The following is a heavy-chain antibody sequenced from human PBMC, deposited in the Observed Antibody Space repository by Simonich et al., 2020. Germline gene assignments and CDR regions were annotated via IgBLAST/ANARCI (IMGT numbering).Heavy chain of an antibody. CDR2: ISGSGGST. Sequence: EVQLLESGGGLVQPGGSLRLSCAASGFTFSSYAMSWVRQAPGKVRGGVEAISGSGGSTCYAAAVKCRCTISRDNSKNTLYLQMNSRRAEDTAVYYCATYYFDYWGQGTLVTVSS. J-gene: IGHJ4*02. CDR3: ATYYFDY. CDR1: GFTFSSYA. V-gene: IGHV3-23*01.